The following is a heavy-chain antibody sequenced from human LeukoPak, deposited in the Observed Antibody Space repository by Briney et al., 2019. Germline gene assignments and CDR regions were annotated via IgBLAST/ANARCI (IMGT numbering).Heavy chain of an antibody. CDR3: ARGGTGRYYYGSGSYYNWFDP. V-gene: IGHV1-2*02. CDR1: GYTFTGYY. J-gene: IGHJ5*02. CDR2: INPNSGGT. D-gene: IGHD3-10*01. Sequence: ASVKVSCKASGYTFTGYYMHWVRQAPGQGLEWMGWINPNSGGTNYAQKFQGRVTMTRDTSISTAYMELSRLRSDDTAVYYCARGGTGRYYYGSGSYYNWFDPWGQGTLVTVSS.